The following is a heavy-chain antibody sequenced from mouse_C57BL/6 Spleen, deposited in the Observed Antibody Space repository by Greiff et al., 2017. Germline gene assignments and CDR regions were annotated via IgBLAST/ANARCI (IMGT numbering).Heavy chain of an antibody. V-gene: IGHV1-42*01. Sequence: VQLKQSGPELVKPGASVKISCKASGYSFTGYYMNWVKQSPEKSLEWIGAINPSTGGTTYNQKFKAKATLTGDKSSSTAYMQLKSLTAEDSAVYYCARSYGNYAKDYWGQGTSVTAAS. D-gene: IGHD2-1*01. CDR1: GYSFTGYY. CDR3: ARSYGNYAKDY. J-gene: IGHJ4*01. CDR2: INPSTGGT.